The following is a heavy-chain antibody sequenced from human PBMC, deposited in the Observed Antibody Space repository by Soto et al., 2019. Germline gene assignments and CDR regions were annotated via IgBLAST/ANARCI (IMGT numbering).Heavy chain of an antibody. J-gene: IGHJ1*01. CDR2: ISGSGGST. D-gene: IGHD6-19*01. CDR1: GFTFSSYA. CDR3: AKDHDSSGWYFLPEYFPH. Sequence: EVQLLESGGGLVQPGGSLRLSCAASGFTFSSYAMSWVRQAPGKGLEWVSAISGSGGSTYYADSVKGRFTISRDNSKNTLYLQMNSLRAEDTAVYYCAKDHDSSGWYFLPEYFPHWGQGTLVTVSS. V-gene: IGHV3-23*01.